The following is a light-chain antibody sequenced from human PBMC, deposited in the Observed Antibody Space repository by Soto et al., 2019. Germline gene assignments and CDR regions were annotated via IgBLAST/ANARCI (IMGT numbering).Light chain of an antibody. CDR1: SSNY. CDR3: CSYAGSYTSYV. Sequence: QSVLTQPRSVSGSPGQSVTISCTGTSSNYVSWYQQLPGKAPKLMIYDVTKRPSGVPDRFSASKSGNTASLTISGLQAEDEADYYCCSYAGSYTSYVFGSGTKVTVL. V-gene: IGLV2-11*01. CDR2: DVT. J-gene: IGLJ1*01.